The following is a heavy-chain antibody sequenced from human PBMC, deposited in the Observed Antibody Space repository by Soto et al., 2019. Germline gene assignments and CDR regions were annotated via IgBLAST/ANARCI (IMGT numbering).Heavy chain of an antibody. CDR1: GWSFSGYY. D-gene: IGHD3-10*01. CDR3: ARYMYYYGSGSYELLTKGGNEI. V-gene: IGHV4-34*01. J-gene: IGHJ3*02. Sequence: PSETLSLTCAVSGWSFSGYYWSWIRQPPGKGLEWIGEINHSGSTNYNPSLKSRVTISVDTSKNQFSLKLSSVTAADTAVYYCARYMYYYGSGSYELLTKGGNEIWGQGTMVTV. CDR2: INHSGST.